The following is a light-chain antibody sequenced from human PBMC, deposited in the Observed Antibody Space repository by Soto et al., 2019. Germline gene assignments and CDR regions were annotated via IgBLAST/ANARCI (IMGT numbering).Light chain of an antibody. V-gene: IGLV2-8*01. J-gene: IGLJ2*01. CDR2: EVI. CDR3: SSYAGSNNLV. CDR1: SSDVGGYNY. Sequence: QSVLTQPPSASGSPGQSVTISCTGTSSDVGGYNYVSWYRQHPGKAPKLMIYEVIKRPSGVPDRFSGSKSGNTASLTVSGLQVEDEADYYCSSYAGSNNLVFGGGTKVTVL.